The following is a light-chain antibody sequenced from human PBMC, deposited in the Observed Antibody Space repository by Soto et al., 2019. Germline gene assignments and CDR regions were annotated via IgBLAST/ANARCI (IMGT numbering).Light chain of an antibody. Sequence: QSVLTQPASVSGSPGQSITIFCTGTSSDVGAYNYVSWYQHHPGKVPRLMIFDVSNRPSGVSNRFSGSKSGNTASLTISGLQAEDEADYYCCSYSRSSPYVFGAGTKVTVL. CDR1: SSDVGAYNY. J-gene: IGLJ1*01. CDR3: CSYSRSSPYV. V-gene: IGLV2-14*03. CDR2: DVS.